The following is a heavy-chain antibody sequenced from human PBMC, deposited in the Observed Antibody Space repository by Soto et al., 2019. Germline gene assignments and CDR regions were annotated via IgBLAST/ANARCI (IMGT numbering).Heavy chain of an antibody. J-gene: IGHJ6*02. Sequence: GASVKVSCKASGGTFSSYAISWVRQAPGQGLEWMGGIIPIFGTANYAQKFQGRVTITADESTSTAYMELSSLRSEDTAVYYCARDRSPYYYDFWSGPDPSYYYYGMDVWGQGTTVTVSS. V-gene: IGHV1-69*13. CDR3: ARDRSPYYYDFWSGPDPSYYYYGMDV. CDR1: GGTFSSYA. CDR2: IIPIFGTA. D-gene: IGHD3-3*01.